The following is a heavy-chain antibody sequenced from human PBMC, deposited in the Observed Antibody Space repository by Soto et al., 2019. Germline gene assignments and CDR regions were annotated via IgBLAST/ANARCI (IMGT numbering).Heavy chain of an antibody. Sequence: QVRLVQSGAEVKKPGASVKVSCEASGYTFTSYGLCWVRQAPGQGLEWMGWISAHNGNTNYAQKLQGRLTMTTDTSTSTAYIELRTLRSDDTAVYYCARGSTILPHFWGQGTLVTVSS. J-gene: IGHJ4*02. CDR3: ARGSTILPHF. D-gene: IGHD3-3*01. CDR2: ISAHNGNT. V-gene: IGHV1-18*01. CDR1: GYTFTSYG.